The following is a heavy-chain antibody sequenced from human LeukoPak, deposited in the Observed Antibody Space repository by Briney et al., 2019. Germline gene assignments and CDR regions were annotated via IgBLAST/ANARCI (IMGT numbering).Heavy chain of an antibody. D-gene: IGHD2-2*01. V-gene: IGHV3-30*02. CDR1: GFTFSSYG. CDR2: IRYDGSNK. CDR3: AKYCSSTSCYSLGAFDI. Sequence: GGSLRLSCAASGFTFSSYGMHWVRQAPGKGLEWVAFIRYDGSNKYYADSVKGRFTISRDNSKNTLYLQMNSLRAEDTAVYYCAKYCSSTSCYSLGAFDIWGQGTMVTVSS. J-gene: IGHJ3*02.